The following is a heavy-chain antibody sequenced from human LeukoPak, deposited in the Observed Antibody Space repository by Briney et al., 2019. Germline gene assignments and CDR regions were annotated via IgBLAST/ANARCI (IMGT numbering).Heavy chain of an antibody. J-gene: IGHJ4*02. CDR1: GYTFTIYY. CDR3: ARGPRPYVGLLHY. V-gene: IGHV1-46*01. Sequence: ASVKVSFTASGYTFTIYYINWVRQAPGQGLEWMGIINPSGGSTSYAQKFQGRVTMTRNTSISTAYMELSSLRSEDTGVCYCARGPRPYVGLLHYWGQGTLVTVSS. D-gene: IGHD2-21*02. CDR2: INPSGGST.